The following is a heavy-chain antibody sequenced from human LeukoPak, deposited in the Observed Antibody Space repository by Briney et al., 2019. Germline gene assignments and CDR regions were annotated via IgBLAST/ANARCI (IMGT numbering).Heavy chain of an antibody. CDR3: ASDSSGWDNYFDY. J-gene: IGHJ4*02. CDR2: INPNSGGT. CDR1: GYTFTGHY. Sequence: ASVKVSCKASGYTFTGHYMHWVRQAPGQGLEWMGWINPNSGGTNYAQKFQGRVTMTRDTSISTAYMELSRLRSDDTVVYYCASDSSGWDNYFDYWGQGTLVTVSS. D-gene: IGHD6-19*01. V-gene: IGHV1-2*02.